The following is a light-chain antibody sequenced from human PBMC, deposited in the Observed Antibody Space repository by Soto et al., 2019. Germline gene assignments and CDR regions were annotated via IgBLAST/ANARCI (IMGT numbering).Light chain of an antibody. CDR3: QQRSNWPSLT. CDR2: DAS. V-gene: IGKV3-11*01. Sequence: NVLIRALDTLSLAPGERATLSCRASQSVGSYLAWYQHKPGQAPRLLISDASNRATGIPARFSGSGSETDFTLTISSLEPEDSAVYYCQQRSNWPSLTFGGGTKLDIK. J-gene: IGKJ4*01. CDR1: QSVGSY.